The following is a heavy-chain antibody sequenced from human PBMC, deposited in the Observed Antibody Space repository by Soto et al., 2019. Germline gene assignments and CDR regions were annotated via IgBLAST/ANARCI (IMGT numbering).Heavy chain of an antibody. CDR3: AREGPCSVGSCYSPIPLDY. CDR1: GGTFSSYA. CDR2: IIPIFGTA. D-gene: IGHD2-15*01. V-gene: IGHV1-69*01. Sequence: QVQLVQSGAEVKKPGSSVKVSCKASGGTFSSYAISWVRQAPGQGLEWMGGIIPIFGTANYVQKFQGSVTITADESTSTAYMELSSLRSEDTAVYYCAREGPCSVGSCYSPIPLDYWGQVTLVTVSS. J-gene: IGHJ4*02.